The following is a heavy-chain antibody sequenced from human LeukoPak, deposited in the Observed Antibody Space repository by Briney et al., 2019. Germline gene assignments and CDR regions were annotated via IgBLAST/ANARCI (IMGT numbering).Heavy chain of an antibody. V-gene: IGHV5-51*01. CDR2: IYPGDSDT. J-gene: IGHJ6*03. CDR3: AGQGLIAVPGTSHSYYYYMDV. CDR1: GYSFTNYW. Sequence: GESLKISCKGSGYSFTNYWIGWVRQMPGKGLEWMGIIYPGDSDTKYSPSFQGQVTISADKSITTAYLQWSSLKASDTAMYYCAGQGLIAVPGTSHSYYYYMDVWGKGTTVTVSS. D-gene: IGHD6-19*01.